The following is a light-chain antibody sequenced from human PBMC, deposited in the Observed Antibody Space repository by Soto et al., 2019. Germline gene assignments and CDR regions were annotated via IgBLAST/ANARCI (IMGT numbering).Light chain of an antibody. CDR1: SSDVGGYTY. CDR2: EVS. CDR3: GSYTSRRTYV. Sequence: QSALTQPASVSGSPGQSITISCTGSSSDVGGYTYVSWFQQHPDKAPKVIISEVSDRPSGVSNRFSGSKSGNTASLTISGLQAEDEAEYYCGSYTSRRTYVFGTGTQLTVL. V-gene: IGLV2-14*01. J-gene: IGLJ1*01.